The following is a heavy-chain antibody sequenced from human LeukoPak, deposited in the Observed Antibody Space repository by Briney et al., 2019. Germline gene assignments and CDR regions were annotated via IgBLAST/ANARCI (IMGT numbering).Heavy chain of an antibody. CDR2: INHSGST. D-gene: IGHD3-3*01. Sequence: SETLSLTCAVYGGSFSGYYWSWIRQPPGKGLEWIGEINHSGSTNYNPSLKSRVTISVDTSKNQFSLKLSSVTAADTAVYYCARERGITIFGVVPQTRNWFDPWGQGTLVTVSS. CDR1: GGSFSGYY. J-gene: IGHJ5*02. CDR3: ARERGITIFGVVPQTRNWFDP. V-gene: IGHV4-34*01.